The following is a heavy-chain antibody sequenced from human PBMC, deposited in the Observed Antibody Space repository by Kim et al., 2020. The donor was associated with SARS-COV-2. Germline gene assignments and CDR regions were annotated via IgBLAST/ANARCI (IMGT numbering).Heavy chain of an antibody. J-gene: IGHJ4*02. D-gene: IGHD4-17*01. V-gene: IGHV3-21*01. CDR2: ISSSSSYI. CDR1: GFTFSSYS. Sequence: GGSLRLSCAASGFTFSSYSMNWVRQAPGKGLEWVSSISSSSSYIYYADSVKGRFTISRDNAKNSLYLQMNSLRAEDTAVYYCARDPDAWYGDDVRFDYWGQGTLVTVSS. CDR3: ARDPDAWYGDDVRFDY.